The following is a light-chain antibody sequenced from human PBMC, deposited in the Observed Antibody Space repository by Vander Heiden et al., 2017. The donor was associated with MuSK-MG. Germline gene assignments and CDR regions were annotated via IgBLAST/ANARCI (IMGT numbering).Light chain of an antibody. CDR1: SSDVGGYNY. CDR3: SSYTSSSPYV. Sequence: QPALTQPASVSGSPGQSITISCTGTSSDVGGYNYVSWYQQHPGKAPKLMIYDVSNRPSGVSNRFSGSKSGNTASLTISGLQAEDEADYYCSSYTSSSPYVFGTGTKVTVL. V-gene: IGLV2-14*01. J-gene: IGLJ1*01. CDR2: DVS.